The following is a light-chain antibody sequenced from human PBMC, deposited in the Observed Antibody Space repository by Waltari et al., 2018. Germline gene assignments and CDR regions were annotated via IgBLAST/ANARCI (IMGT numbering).Light chain of an antibody. Sequence: QSALTPPASVSGSPGQSITISCTGTRSAVGGFKYVSWYQQHPGKAPKVMIYDVSKRPSGVSNRFSGSKSGNTASLTISGLQAEDEADYYCSSYTSSNTYVFGTGTKVTVL. CDR2: DVS. CDR3: SSYTSSNTYV. V-gene: IGLV2-14*01. J-gene: IGLJ1*01. CDR1: RSAVGGFKY.